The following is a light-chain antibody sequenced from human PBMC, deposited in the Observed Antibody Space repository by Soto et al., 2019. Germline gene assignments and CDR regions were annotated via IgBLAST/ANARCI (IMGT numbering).Light chain of an antibody. CDR1: QSVSSN. V-gene: IGKV3-15*01. CDR2: GAS. Sequence: EIVMTHSPATLSVSPGERATLSCRASQSVSSNLAWYQQKPGQAPRLLIYGASTRATGIPARFSGSGSGTEFTLTISSLQSEDFAVYYCQQYSKWPLTFGGGTKVEIK. J-gene: IGKJ4*01. CDR3: QQYSKWPLT.